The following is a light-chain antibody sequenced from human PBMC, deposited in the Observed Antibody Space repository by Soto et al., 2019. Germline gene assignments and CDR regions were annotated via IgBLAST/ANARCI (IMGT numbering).Light chain of an antibody. CDR2: WAS. CDR1: QSVFYDSNKKNY. J-gene: IGKJ2*01. CDR3: QQYYSTPHT. Sequence: DFVMTQSPASLAVSLGERATINCKSSQSVFYDSNKKNYFAWYQQKPGQPPKLLIYWASMREFGVPDRFSGSGSETDFTLTISSLQAEDVAVYFCQQYYSTPHTFGQGTKLEIK. V-gene: IGKV4-1*01.